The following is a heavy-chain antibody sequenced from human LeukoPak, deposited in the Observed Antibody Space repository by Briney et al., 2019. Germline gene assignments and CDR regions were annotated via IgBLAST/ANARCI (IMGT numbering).Heavy chain of an antibody. V-gene: IGHV3-21*01. CDR1: GFAFSSYS. D-gene: IGHD5-12*01. Sequence: GRSLRLSCAASGFAFSSYSMNWVRQAPGEGLEWVSSISSESTHILYAEPVKGRFTISRDNSKNTLYLQMNSLGVEDTAVYYCARDRRSGYDYSDYGMDVWGQGTTVTVSS. CDR3: ARDRRSGYDYSDYGMDV. CDR2: ISSESTHI. J-gene: IGHJ6*02.